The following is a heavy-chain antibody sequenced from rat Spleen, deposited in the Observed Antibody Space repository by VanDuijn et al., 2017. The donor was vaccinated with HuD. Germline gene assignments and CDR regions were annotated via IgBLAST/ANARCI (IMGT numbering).Heavy chain of an antibody. CDR3: ARRGYYGSPYVMDA. CDR1: GFTFSDYY. J-gene: IGHJ4*01. D-gene: IGHD1-7*01. CDR2: ISSSSGTI. V-gene: IGHV5-34*01. Sequence: EVHLVESDGGLVQPGRSLKFSCVASGFTFSDYYMAWVRQAPGKGLEWVAYISSSSGTIYYADTVKGRFTISRDNAKNTLYLQLSSLRSEDTALYYCARRGYYGSPYVMDAWGQGASVTVSS.